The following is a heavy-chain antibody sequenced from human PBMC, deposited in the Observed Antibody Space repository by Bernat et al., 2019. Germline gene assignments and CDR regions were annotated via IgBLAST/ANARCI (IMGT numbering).Heavy chain of an antibody. CDR3: AREYYYGSGGAQFYYYYYMDV. J-gene: IGHJ6*03. V-gene: IGHV3-7*03. CDR1: GFTFSSYW. D-gene: IGHD3-10*01. Sequence: EVQLVESGGGLVQPGGSLRLSCAASGFTFSSYWMSWVRQAPGKGLEWVANIKQDGSEKYYVDSVKGRFTISGDNAKNSLYLQMNSLRAEDTAVYYCAREYYYGSGGAQFYYYYYMDVWGKGTTVTVSS. CDR2: IKQDGSEK.